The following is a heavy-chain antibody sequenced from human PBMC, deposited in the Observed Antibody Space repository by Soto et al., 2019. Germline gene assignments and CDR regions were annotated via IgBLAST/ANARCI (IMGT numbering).Heavy chain of an antibody. CDR3: ASSYYDFWSGFPRGMDV. V-gene: IGHV5-51*01. J-gene: IGHJ6*04. D-gene: IGHD3-3*01. CDR1: GYSFTSYW. CDR2: IYPGDSDT. Sequence: PGESLKISCKGSGYSFTSYWIGWVRQMPGKGLEWMGIIYPGDSDTRYSPSFQGQVTISADKSISTAYLQWSSLKASDTAMYYCASSYYDFWSGFPRGMDVWGKETIFTVAS.